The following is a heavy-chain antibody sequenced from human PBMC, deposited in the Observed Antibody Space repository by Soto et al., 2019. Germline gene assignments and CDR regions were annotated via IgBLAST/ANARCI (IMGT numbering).Heavy chain of an antibody. V-gene: IGHV3-48*03. CDR1: GFPFSRYE. CDR2: ISQSGTSM. CDR3: ARDQEFHDSRGHKLLAMDV. D-gene: IGHD6-19*01. J-gene: IGHJ6*02. Sequence: VGSLRLSCAGSGFPFSRYEMNWVRQAPGKGLEWISYISQSGTSMYYADAVKGRFAISRDNAQNSLYLQMNSLRIEDTAVYYCARDQEFHDSRGHKLLAMDVWGQGTTVTVSS.